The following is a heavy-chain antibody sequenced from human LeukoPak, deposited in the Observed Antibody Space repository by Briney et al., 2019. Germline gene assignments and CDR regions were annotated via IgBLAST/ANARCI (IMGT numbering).Heavy chain of an antibody. CDR2: IYYSGST. CDR1: GGSISSYY. CDR3: ARDSGDAFDI. Sequence: SETLSLTCTVSGGSISSYYWSWLRQPPGKGLEWIGYIYYSGSTNYNPSLESRVTISVDTSKNQFSLKLSSVTAADTAVYYCARDSGDAFDIWGQGTMVTVSS. V-gene: IGHV4-59*01. D-gene: IGHD5-12*01. J-gene: IGHJ3*02.